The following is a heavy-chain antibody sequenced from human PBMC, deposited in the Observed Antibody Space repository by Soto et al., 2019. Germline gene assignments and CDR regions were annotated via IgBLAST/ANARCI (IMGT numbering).Heavy chain of an antibody. D-gene: IGHD3-10*01. V-gene: IGHV4-31*03. CDR1: GGSISSGGYY. J-gene: IGHJ5*02. Sequence: PSETLSLTCTVSGGSISSGGYYCSWIRQHPGKGLEWIGYIYYSGSTYYNPSLKSRVTISVDTSKNQFSLKLSSVTAADTAVYYCAGGSGSYYNIRNNWFDPWGQGTLVTVSS. CDR2: IYYSGST. CDR3: AGGSGSYYNIRNNWFDP.